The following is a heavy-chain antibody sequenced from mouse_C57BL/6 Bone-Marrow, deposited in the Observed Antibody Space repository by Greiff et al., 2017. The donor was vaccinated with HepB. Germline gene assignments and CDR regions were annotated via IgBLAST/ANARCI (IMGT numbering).Heavy chain of an antibody. J-gene: IGHJ3*01. CDR3: ARDRGLYYYGSSGFAY. Sequence: EVKLMESGGGLVKPGGSLKLSCAASGFTFSSYAMSWVRQTPEKRLEWVATISDGGSYTYYPDNVKGRFTISRDNAKNNLYLQMSHLKSEDTAMYYCARDRGLYYYGSSGFAYWGQGTLVTVSA. D-gene: IGHD1-1*01. CDR2: ISDGGSYT. V-gene: IGHV5-4*01. CDR1: GFTFSSYA.